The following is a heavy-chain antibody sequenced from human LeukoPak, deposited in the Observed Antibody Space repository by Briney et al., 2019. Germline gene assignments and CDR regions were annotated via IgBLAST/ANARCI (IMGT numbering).Heavy chain of an antibody. CDR3: AKLYGSGSM. V-gene: IGHV3-23*01. Sequence: GGSLRLSCAASGFTFSSYAMNWVRQAPGKGLEWVSGISGSGGYIYYADSVKGRFTISKDSSKNTLYLQMRSLRAEDTAIYYCAKLYGSGSMWGQGTLVAVSS. CDR2: ISGSGGYI. J-gene: IGHJ4*02. CDR1: GFTFSSYA. D-gene: IGHD3-10*01.